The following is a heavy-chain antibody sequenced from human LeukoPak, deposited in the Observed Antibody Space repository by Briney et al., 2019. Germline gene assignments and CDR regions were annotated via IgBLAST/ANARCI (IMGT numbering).Heavy chain of an antibody. V-gene: IGHV3-74*01. CDR2: IRDDDSRT. D-gene: IGHD6-6*01. CDR3: ARSYSSSRGTFDY. J-gene: IGHJ4*02. CDR1: GFAFSSYG. Sequence: GGSLRLSCAASGFAFSSYGMHWVRQAPGKGLVWVSRIRDDDSRTDYAESVKGRFTISRDNAKNSLYLQMNSLRAEDTAVYYCARSYSSSRGTFDYWGQGTLVTVSS.